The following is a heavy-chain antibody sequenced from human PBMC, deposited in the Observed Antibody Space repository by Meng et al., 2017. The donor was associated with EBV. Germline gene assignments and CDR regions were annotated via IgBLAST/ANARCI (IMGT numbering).Heavy chain of an antibody. J-gene: IGHJ4*02. CDR2: NYWDDDK. Sequence: QITLKECAPTLVKHTQTLTLTCTFSGLSLSTRGAGVGWTRQPPGKALEWLALNYWDDDKRYSPSLKSRLTITKDTSKNQVVLTMTNMDPVDAATYYCAHIIAARPFDYWGQGTLVTVSS. D-gene: IGHD6-6*01. V-gene: IGHV2-5*02. CDR3: AHIIAARPFDY. CDR1: GLSLSTRGAG.